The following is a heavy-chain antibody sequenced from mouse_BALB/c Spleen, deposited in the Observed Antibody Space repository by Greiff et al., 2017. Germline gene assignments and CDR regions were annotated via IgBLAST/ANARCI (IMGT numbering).Heavy chain of an antibody. J-gene: IGHJ2*01. CDR2: INPSTGYT. V-gene: IGHV1-7*01. CDR1: GYTFTSYW. Sequence: QVQLQQSGAELAKPGASVKMSCKASGYTFTSYWMHWVKQRPGQGLEWIGYINPSTGYTEYNQKFKDKATLTADKSSSTAYMQLSSLTSEDSAVYYCARSPVRRYFDYWGQGTTLTVSS. CDR3: ARSPVRRYFDY. D-gene: IGHD2-14*01.